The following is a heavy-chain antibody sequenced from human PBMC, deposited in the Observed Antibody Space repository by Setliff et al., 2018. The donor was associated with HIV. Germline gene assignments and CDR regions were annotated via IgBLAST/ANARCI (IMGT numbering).Heavy chain of an antibody. V-gene: IGHV4-59*01. D-gene: IGHD1-7*01. Sequence: SETLSLTCTVFGGSISSYYWSWIRQPPGKGLEWIGYIYYSGSTNYNPTLISRVTISVDTSKNQFSLKLSSVTAADTAVYYCAGNDYNWNYGGRENWFDPWGKGTLVTVSS. CDR3: AGNDYNWNYGGRENWFDP. J-gene: IGHJ5*02. CDR1: GGSISSYY. CDR2: IYYSGST.